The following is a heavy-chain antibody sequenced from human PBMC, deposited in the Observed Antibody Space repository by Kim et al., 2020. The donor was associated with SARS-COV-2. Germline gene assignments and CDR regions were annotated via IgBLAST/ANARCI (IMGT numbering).Heavy chain of an antibody. J-gene: IGHJ6*02. CDR3: TTDPTWLVWYYYYGMDV. CDR2: IKSKTDGGTT. CDR1: GFTFSNAW. V-gene: IGHV3-15*01. Sequence: GGSLRLSCAASGFTFSNAWMSWVRQAPGKGLEWVGRIKSKTDGGTTDYAAPVKGRFTISRDDSKNTLYLQMNSLKTEDTAVYYCTTDPTWLVWYYYYGMDVWGQGTTVTVSS. D-gene: IGHD6-19*01.